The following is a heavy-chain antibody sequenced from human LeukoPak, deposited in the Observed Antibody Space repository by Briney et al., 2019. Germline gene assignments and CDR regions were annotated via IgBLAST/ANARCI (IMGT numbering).Heavy chain of an antibody. CDR1: GFTFSSAW. D-gene: IGHD1-14*01. V-gene: IGHV3-15*01. CDR2: IRSKTDGGTT. J-gene: IGHJ4*02. Sequence: GGSLRLSCAVSGFTFSSAWMNWVRQAPGKGLEWVARIRSKTDGGTTDYAAPVKGRFTISRDDSKNTLYLQMNSLKSEDTAVYYCTRTYHTYYFDYWGQGTLVTVSS. CDR3: TRTYHTYYFDY.